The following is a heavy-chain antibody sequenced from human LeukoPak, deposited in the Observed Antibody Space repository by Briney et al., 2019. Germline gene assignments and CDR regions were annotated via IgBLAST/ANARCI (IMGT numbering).Heavy chain of an antibody. D-gene: IGHD3-3*01. CDR3: AREVTAYDFWSGYITSDYFDY. V-gene: IGHV4-61*01. CDR2: IYTSGST. CDR1: GGSVSSGSYY. J-gene: IGHJ4*02. Sequence: KTSETLSLTCTVSGGSVSSGSYYWSWIRQPPGKGLEWIGRIYTSGSTNYNPSLKSRVTMSVDTSKNQFSLKLSSVTAADTAVYYCAREVTAYDFWSGYITSDYFDYWGQGTLVTVSS.